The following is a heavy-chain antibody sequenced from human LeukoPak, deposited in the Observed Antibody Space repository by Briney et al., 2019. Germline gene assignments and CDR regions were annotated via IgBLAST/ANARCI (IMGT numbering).Heavy chain of an antibody. D-gene: IGHD1-26*01. CDR3: ARALRIYYYFDY. CDR1: GFTFSDTW. Sequence: GGSLRLSCAASGFTFSDTWMHWVRQVPGEGLVWVSRIRSDGSDTRYAESVKGRFTISRDNSKNTLYLQMNSLRAEDTAVYYCARALRIYYYFDYWGQGTLVTVSS. J-gene: IGHJ4*02. CDR2: IRSDGSDT. V-gene: IGHV3-74*01.